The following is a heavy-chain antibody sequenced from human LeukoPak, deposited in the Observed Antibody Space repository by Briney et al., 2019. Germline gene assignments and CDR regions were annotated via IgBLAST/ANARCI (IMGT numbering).Heavy chain of an antibody. J-gene: IGHJ3*02. CDR3: AKDLLPDGGAFDI. Sequence: PGGSLRLSCAASGFTFSSYSMTWVRQAPGKGLEWVSSFTSGSRSIYYADSVKGRFTISRDNAKKSLYLQMNSLRAEDTAVYYCAKDLLPDGGAFDIWGQGTMVTVSS. CDR1: GFTFSSYS. CDR2: FTSGSRSI. V-gene: IGHV3-21*04.